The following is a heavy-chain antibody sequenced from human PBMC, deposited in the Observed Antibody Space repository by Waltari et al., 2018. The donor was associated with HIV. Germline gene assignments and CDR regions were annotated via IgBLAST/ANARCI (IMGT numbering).Heavy chain of an antibody. CDR2: IAGSGGST. D-gene: IGHD7-27*01. V-gene: IGHV3-23*01. Sequence: EVQLLESGGGLVQPGGSLRLSCATSGFTFSSYAMSWVRQAPRKGVEWVSEIAGSGGSTYYADAVKGRFTISRDNAKNTLYLQMDSLRAEDTAVYYCARQSLGSFDYWGQGTLVTVSS. CDR3: ARQSLGSFDY. J-gene: IGHJ4*02. CDR1: GFTFSSYA.